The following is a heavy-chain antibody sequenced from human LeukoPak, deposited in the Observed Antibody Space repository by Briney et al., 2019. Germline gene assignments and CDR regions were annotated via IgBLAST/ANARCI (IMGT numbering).Heavy chain of an antibody. CDR1: GFTFSNYG. J-gene: IGHJ4*02. CDR3: AKGIAAAAD. D-gene: IGHD6-13*01. V-gene: IGHV3-30*18. CDR2: ISNDGSNE. Sequence: PGGSLRLSCAASGFTFSNYGMHWVRQAPGKGLEWVAVISNDGSNEYYEDSVKGRFTISRDNSKNTVYLQMNSLRAEDTAVCYCAKGIAAAADWGQGTLVTVSS.